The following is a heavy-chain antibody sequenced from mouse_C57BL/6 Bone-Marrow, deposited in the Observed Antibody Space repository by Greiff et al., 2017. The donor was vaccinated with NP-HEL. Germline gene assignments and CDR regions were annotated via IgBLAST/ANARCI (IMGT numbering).Heavy chain of an antibody. V-gene: IGHV5-4*01. J-gene: IGHJ4*01. CDR1: GFTFSSYA. Sequence: EVQVVESGGGLVKPGGSLKLSCAASGFTFSSYAMSWVRQTPEKRLEWVATISDGGSYTYYPDNVKGRFTISRDNAKNNLYLQMSHLKSEDTAMYYSARVFYYGYAMDYWGQGTSVTVSS. CDR3: ARVFYYGYAMDY. CDR2: ISDGGSYT. D-gene: IGHD1-1*01.